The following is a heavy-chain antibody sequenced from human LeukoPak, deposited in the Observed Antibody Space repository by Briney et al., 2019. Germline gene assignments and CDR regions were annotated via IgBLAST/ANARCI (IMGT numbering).Heavy chain of an antibody. CDR3: ARGHDCSSTSCYYSWFDP. CDR1: GYTFTRYD. V-gene: IGHV1-8*01. Sequence: VASVKVSCKASGYTFTRYDINWVRQATGQGLEWMGWMNPNSGNTGYAQKFQGRVTMTRNTSISTAYMELSSLRSEDTAVYYCARGHDCSSTSCYYSWFDPWGQGTLVTVSS. D-gene: IGHD2-2*01. CDR2: MNPNSGNT. J-gene: IGHJ5*02.